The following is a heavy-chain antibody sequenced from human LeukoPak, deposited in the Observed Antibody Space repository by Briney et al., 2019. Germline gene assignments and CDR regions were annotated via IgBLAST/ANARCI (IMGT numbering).Heavy chain of an antibody. CDR2: IIPILGIA. CDR1: GGTFSSYT. CDR3: ARDIVVTPYYFDY. V-gene: IGHV1-69*04. D-gene: IGHD5-12*01. Sequence: ASVKVSCKASGGTFSSYTFSWVRQAPGQGLEWMGRIIPILGIANYAQKFQGRATITADKSTSTAYMELSSLRSEDTAVYYCARDIVVTPYYFDYWGQGTLVTVSS. J-gene: IGHJ4*02.